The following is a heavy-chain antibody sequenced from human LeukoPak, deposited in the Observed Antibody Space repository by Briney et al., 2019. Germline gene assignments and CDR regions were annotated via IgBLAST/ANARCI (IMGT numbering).Heavy chain of an antibody. CDR2: INTNTGNP. CDR3: ARRKYYSDSSGYYQSTDDAFDI. Sequence: EASVKVSCKASGYTFTSYAMNWVRQAPGQGLEWMGWINTNTGNPTYAQGFTGRFVFSLDTSVSTTYLQISSLKAEDTAVYYCARRKYYSDSSGYYQSTDDAFDIWGQGTMVTVSS. CDR1: GYTFTSYA. V-gene: IGHV7-4-1*02. D-gene: IGHD3-22*01. J-gene: IGHJ3*02.